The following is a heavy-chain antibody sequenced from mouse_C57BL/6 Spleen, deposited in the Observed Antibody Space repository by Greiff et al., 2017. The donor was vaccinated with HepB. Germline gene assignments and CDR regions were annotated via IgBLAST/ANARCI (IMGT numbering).Heavy chain of an antibody. Sequence: VKLQESGPELVKPGASVKISCKASGYAFSSSWMNWVKQRPGKGLEWIGRIYPGDGDTNYNGKFKGKATLTADKSSSTAYMQLSSLTSEDSAVYFCARYYGNYVAMDYWGQGTSVTVSS. J-gene: IGHJ4*01. CDR1: GYAFSSSW. CDR2: IYPGDGDT. V-gene: IGHV1-82*01. D-gene: IGHD2-1*01. CDR3: ARYYGNYVAMDY.